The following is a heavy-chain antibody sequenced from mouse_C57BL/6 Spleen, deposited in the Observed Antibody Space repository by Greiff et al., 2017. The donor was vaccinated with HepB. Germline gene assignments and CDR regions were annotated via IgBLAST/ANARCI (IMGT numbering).Heavy chain of an antibody. CDR2: FYPGSGSI. D-gene: IGHD1-1*01. CDR3: ARHGPYYGSRNYAMDY. J-gene: IGHJ4*01. V-gene: IGHV1-62-2*01. CDR1: GYTFTEYT. Sequence: VKLQESGAELVKPGASVKLSCKASGYTFTEYTIHWVKQRSGQGLEWIGWFYPGSGSIKYNEKFKDKATLTADKSSSTVYMELSRLTSEDSAVYFCARHGPYYGSRNYAMDYWGQGTSVTVSS.